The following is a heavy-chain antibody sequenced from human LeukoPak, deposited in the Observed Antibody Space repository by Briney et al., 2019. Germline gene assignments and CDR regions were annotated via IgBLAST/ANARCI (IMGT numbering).Heavy chain of an antibody. CDR3: CGSSSKGNWFDP. V-gene: IGHV3-21*04. CDR2: ISSSSSII. CDR1: GFTFSSYS. D-gene: IGHD6-13*01. Sequence: GGSLRLSCAASGFTFSSYSMNWVRQAPGKGLEWVSSISSSSSIIYYADSVKGRFTISRDNAKNSLYLQMNSLRAEDTAVYYCCGSSSKGNWFDPWGQGTLVTVSS. J-gene: IGHJ5*02.